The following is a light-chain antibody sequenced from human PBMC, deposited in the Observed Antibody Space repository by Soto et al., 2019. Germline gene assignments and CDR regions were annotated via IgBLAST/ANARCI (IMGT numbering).Light chain of an antibody. Sequence: QSVLTQPPSASGTPGQRVTISCSGSSSNIGSNYVYWYQQLPGTAPKLLIYRNNQRPSGVPDRFAGSKSGTSASLAISGLWLEDEDDYYCGSRDDSLSGPVFGGGTKLTVL. CDR2: RNN. CDR1: SSNIGSNY. J-gene: IGLJ2*01. V-gene: IGLV1-47*03. CDR3: GSRDDSLSGPV.